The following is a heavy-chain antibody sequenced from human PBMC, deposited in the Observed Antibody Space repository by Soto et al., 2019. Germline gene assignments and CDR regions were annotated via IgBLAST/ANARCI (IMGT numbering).Heavy chain of an antibody. D-gene: IGHD1-26*01. V-gene: IGHV1-69*13. CDR2: IIPIFGTA. CDR3: ARGDRVGANPLFDP. Sequence: SVKVSCKASGGTFSSYAISWVRQAPGQGLEWMGGIIPIFGTANYAQKFQGRVTITADESTSTAYMELSSLRSEDTAVYYCARGDRVGANPLFDPWGQGTLVTVSS. CDR1: GGTFSSYA. J-gene: IGHJ5*02.